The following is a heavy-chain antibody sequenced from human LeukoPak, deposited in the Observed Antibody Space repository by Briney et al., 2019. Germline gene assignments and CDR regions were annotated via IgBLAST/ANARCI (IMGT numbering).Heavy chain of an antibody. D-gene: IGHD3-10*01. CDR2: IYFSGNS. V-gene: IGHV4-39*07. Sequence: KTSETLSLTCTVSGGSISSGFYYWGWIRQPPGKGLEWIGNIYFSGNSYYNPSLKSRVTISVLTPKNQFFLKLSSVTAADTAVYYCARVLVPDLMVRDWGQGTLVTVSS. CDR3: ARVLVPDLMVRD. CDR1: GGSISSGFYY. J-gene: IGHJ4*02.